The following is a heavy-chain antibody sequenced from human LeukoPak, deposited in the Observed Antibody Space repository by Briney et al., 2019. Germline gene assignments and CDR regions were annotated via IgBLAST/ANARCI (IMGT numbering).Heavy chain of an antibody. D-gene: IGHD5-18*01. CDR3: ARGYSHDREGALDI. V-gene: IGHV7-4-1*02. CDR1: GYTFTSIA. J-gene: IGHJ3*02. CDR2: INTNTGEP. Sequence: ASVKVSCKASGYTFTSIAINWVRQAPGQGLEWMGWINTNTGEPRYAQGFTGRFVFSLDTSVTTTYLQINTLKAEDTAVYYCARGYSHDREGALDIWGQGTMVTVSS.